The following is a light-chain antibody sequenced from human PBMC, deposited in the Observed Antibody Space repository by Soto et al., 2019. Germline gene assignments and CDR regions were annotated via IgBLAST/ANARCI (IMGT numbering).Light chain of an antibody. CDR1: SSNIGSNS. J-gene: IGLJ3*02. V-gene: IGLV1-44*01. CDR2: SNV. Sequence: QSVLTQTPSVSGTPGQRITISCSGSSSNIGSNSVNWYQQLPGTTPKVLIYSNVQRPSGVPDRISGSKSGTSATLAISGLQSEDEADYYCEAWDDTLNGPVFGGGTKLTVL. CDR3: EAWDDTLNGPV.